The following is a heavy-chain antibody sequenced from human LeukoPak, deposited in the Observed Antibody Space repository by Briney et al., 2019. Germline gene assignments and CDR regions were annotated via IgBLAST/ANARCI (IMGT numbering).Heavy chain of an antibody. Sequence: ASVKVSCKASVYTFTSYGISWVRQAPGQGLEGMGWISAYNGNTNYAQKLQGRVTMTTATSTSTAYMELRSLRSDDTAVYYCAREPDSSGYFYDAFDIWGQGTMVTVSS. D-gene: IGHD3-22*01. CDR2: ISAYNGNT. CDR3: AREPDSSGYFYDAFDI. V-gene: IGHV1-18*01. CDR1: VYTFTSYG. J-gene: IGHJ3*02.